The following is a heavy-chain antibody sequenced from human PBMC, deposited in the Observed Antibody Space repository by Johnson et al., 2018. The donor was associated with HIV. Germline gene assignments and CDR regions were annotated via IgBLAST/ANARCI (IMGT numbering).Heavy chain of an antibody. Sequence: VQLVESGGGVVQPGRSLRLSCAASGFTFSSYAMHWVRQAPGKGLESVSAISSNGGSTYYANSVKGRFTISRDNSKNTLYLQMNSLRAEETAVYYCARDPSGSYAEVTPDARFDIWGQGTMVTVSS. CDR1: GFTFSSYA. CDR2: ISSNGGST. J-gene: IGHJ3*02. V-gene: IGHV3-64*01. D-gene: IGHD1-26*01. CDR3: ARDPSGSYAEVTPDARFDI.